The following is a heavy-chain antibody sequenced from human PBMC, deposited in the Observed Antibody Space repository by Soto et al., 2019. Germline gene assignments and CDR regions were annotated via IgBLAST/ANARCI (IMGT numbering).Heavy chain of an antibody. V-gene: IGHV3-48*01. Sequence: PGGSLRLSGAACGFTFRTSGMTWSRKAQGKGLEGVSYISSSSSTIHYADSVKGRFTISRESTKQTLYLQMNSLRPDDTAMYYCARDGVSATEDTWDYGTYLDYWGQGAFVTVSS. D-gene: IGHD3-16*01. J-gene: IGHJ4*02. CDR3: ARDGVSATEDTWDYGTYLDY. CDR2: ISSSSSTI. CDR1: GFTFRTSG.